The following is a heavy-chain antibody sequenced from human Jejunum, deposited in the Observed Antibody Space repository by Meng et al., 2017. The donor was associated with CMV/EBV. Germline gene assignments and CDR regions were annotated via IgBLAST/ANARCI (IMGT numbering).Heavy chain of an antibody. Sequence: SGFTFDSYDINWVRQAPGRGLEWVSRISGSGLSTHYIDSVKGRFTISRDNSKNSLYLQMNSVRADDTAVYHCAKASPYGGNTFFDYWGQGALVTVSS. CDR3: AKASPYGGNTFFDY. CDR1: GFTFDSYD. D-gene: IGHD4/OR15-4a*01. CDR2: ISGSGLST. J-gene: IGHJ4*02. V-gene: IGHV3-23*01.